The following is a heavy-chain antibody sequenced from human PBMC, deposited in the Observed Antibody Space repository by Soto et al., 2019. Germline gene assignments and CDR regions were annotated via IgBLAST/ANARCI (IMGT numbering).Heavy chain of an antibody. CDR1: GFTFSSYA. CDR3: AIDCTNGVCPYYGMDV. J-gene: IGHJ6*02. Sequence: PGGSLRLSCAASGFTFSSYAMSWVRQAPGKGLEWVSAISGSGGSTYYADSVKGRFTISRDNSKNTLYLQMNSLRAEDTAVYYCAIDCTNGVCPYYGMDVWGQGTTVTVSS. CDR2: ISGSGGST. D-gene: IGHD2-8*01. V-gene: IGHV3-23*01.